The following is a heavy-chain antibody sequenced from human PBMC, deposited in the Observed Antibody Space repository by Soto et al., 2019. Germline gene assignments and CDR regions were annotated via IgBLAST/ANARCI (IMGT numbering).Heavy chain of an antibody. CDR1: GGSISSYY. CDR3: ARDVGGATDY. J-gene: IGHJ4*02. V-gene: IGHV4-59*01. CDR2: IYYSGST. D-gene: IGHD1-26*01. Sequence: QVQLQESGPGLVKPSETLSLTCTVSGGSISSYYWSWIRQPPGKGLEWIGYIYYSGSTNYNPSLKSRVTISVDTSKNQFSLKLSSVTAADTAVYYCARDVGGATDYWGQGTLVTASS.